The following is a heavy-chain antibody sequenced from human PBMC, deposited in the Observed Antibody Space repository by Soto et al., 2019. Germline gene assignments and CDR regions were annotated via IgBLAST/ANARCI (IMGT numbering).Heavy chain of an antibody. CDR2: VYYRGRS. CDR3: VSQRTSVLTQAYFDY. J-gene: IGHJ4*02. Sequence: SETLSLTCTVSGGSVSNSNYYWGWIRQSPGKGLEWIGSVYYRGRSYSKSSVKSRVTISVDTSKNQFSLNLNSVTASDPAVYYCVSQRTSVLTQAYFDYWGPGALVTVSS. D-gene: IGHD2-8*01. V-gene: IGHV4-39*01. CDR1: GGSVSNSNYY.